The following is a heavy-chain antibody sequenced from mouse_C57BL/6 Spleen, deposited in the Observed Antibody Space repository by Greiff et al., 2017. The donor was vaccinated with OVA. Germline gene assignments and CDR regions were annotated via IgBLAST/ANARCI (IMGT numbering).Heavy chain of an antibody. CDR3: ARGGYGSSYVPFDY. V-gene: IGHV5-12*01. D-gene: IGHD1-1*01. CDR1: GFTFSDYY. CDR2: ISNGGGST. J-gene: IGHJ2*01. Sequence: DVKLVESGGGLVQPGGSLKLSCAASGFTFSDYYMYWVRQTPEKRLEWVAYISNGGGSTYYPDTVKGRFTISRDNAKNTLYLQMSRLKSEDTAMYYCARGGYGSSYVPFDYWGQGTTLTVSS.